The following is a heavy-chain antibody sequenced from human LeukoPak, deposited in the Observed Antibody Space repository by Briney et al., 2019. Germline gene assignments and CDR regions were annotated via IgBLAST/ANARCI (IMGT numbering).Heavy chain of an antibody. D-gene: IGHD4-23*01. CDR1: GDSISSSPYS. V-gene: IGHV4-39*01. CDR3: ARHSWGGNKDFDL. J-gene: IGHJ2*01. Sequence: PSETLSLTCGVSGDSISSSPYSWAWIRQPPGKGLAWIGTIHQSGGSYYDPSLQSRLSMSVDTSKNQCSLKLTSVTAADTAVYYCARHSWGGNKDFDLWGRGTLVAVSS. CDR2: IHQSGGS.